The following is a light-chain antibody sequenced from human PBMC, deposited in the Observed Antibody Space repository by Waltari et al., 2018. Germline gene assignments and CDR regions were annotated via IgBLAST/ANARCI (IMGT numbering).Light chain of an antibody. Sequence: EIVLTQSPATLSLSPGERATLPCRASQSVSSYLAWYQQKPGQAPRLLIYDVSKRATGIPARFSGSGSGTDFSLTISGLEPEDSAVYYCQQRGNWPTVTFGGGTKVEI. J-gene: IGKJ4*01. CDR1: QSVSSY. CDR2: DVS. CDR3: QQRGNWPTVT. V-gene: IGKV3-11*01.